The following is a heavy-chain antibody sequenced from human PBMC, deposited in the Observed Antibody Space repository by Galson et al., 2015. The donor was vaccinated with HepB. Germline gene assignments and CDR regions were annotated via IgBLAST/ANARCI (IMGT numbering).Heavy chain of an antibody. J-gene: IGHJ4*02. D-gene: IGHD3-10*01. CDR2: ISTDGSTI. Sequence: SLRLSCAASGITFSDYWMHWVRQVPGKGLVWVSRISTDGSTITYADSVKGRFTISRDNTDNTLYLQMNSLRAEDTAVYYCASDLCRSNFNCHLVSDWGQGILVTVSS. CDR3: ASDLCRSNFNCHLVSD. V-gene: IGHV3-74*03. CDR1: GITFSDYW.